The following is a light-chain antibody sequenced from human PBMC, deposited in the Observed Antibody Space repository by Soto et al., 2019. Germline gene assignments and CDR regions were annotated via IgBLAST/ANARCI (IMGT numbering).Light chain of an antibody. CDR1: ESISTW. CDR3: QQYNSFSYT. J-gene: IGKJ2*01. CDR2: GAP. V-gene: IGKV1-5*01. Sequence: DIQMTQSRSTQSASSGDRVNITCRASESISTWLAWYQQKPGKSPKLLIYGAPNLERGVPSRFSGSGSGTEFTLTISSLQPDDFSTDYCQQYNSFSYTFGPGTKVDIK.